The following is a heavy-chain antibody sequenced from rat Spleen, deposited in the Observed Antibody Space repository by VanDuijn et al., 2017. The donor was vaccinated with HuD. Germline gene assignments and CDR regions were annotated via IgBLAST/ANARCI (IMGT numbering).Heavy chain of an antibody. Sequence: EVQLVESGGGLVQPGRSMKLSCAASGFTFSNYDMAWVRQAPTKGLEWVASVTYDGSKTYYRDSVKGRFTISRDNAKITLHLQMNSLRSADTATYYCSSNNFDYWGQGVMVTVSS. D-gene: IGHD1-10*01. J-gene: IGHJ2*01. V-gene: IGHV5-25*01. CDR1: GFTFSNYD. CDR2: VTYDGSKT. CDR3: SSNNFDY.